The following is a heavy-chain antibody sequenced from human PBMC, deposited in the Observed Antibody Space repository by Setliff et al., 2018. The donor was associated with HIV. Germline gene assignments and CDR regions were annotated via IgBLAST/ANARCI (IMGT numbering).Heavy chain of an antibody. V-gene: IGHV4-59*01. CDR2: IYYSGNT. CDR1: GGSSSNYC. Sequence: SETLSLTCTVFGGSSSNYCWSWIRQPPGKGLEWIGFIYYSGNTNYNPSLKSRVTISVDTSKNQFSLRLSSVTAADTAVYYCARDLGGYCSSMSCPGLFDPWGQGTLVTVSS. J-gene: IGHJ5*02. CDR3: ARDLGGYCSSMSCPGLFDP. D-gene: IGHD2-2*01.